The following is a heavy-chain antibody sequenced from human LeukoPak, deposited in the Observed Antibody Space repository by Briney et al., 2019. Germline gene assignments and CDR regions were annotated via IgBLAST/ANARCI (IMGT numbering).Heavy chain of an antibody. CDR3: AKGVAVAGPPEYYFDY. Sequence: PGGSLRLSCTASGLTFSSYAMSWVRQAPGKGLEWVSAISGSGGSTYYADSVKGRFTISRDNSKNTLYLQMNSLRAEDTAVYYCAKGVAVAGPPEYYFDYWGQGTLVTVSS. CDR2: ISGSGGST. J-gene: IGHJ4*02. V-gene: IGHV3-23*01. CDR1: GLTFSSYA. D-gene: IGHD6-19*01.